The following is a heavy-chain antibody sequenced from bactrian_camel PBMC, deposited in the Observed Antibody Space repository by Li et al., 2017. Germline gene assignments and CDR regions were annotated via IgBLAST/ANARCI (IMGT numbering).Heavy chain of an antibody. Sequence: VQLVESGGGLVRPGGSLRLSCVPSGFTFSDYDMGWVRQAPGKGLEWVSRISKAGYTTHQTDPVKGRFTTSRDNAKNTLYLQMNSQKVEDAAVYYCFVIFDSGYVSRGQGTQVTVS. CDR1: GFTFSDYD. CDR2: ISKAGYTT. V-gene: IGHV3S40*01. CDR3: FVIFDSGYVS. J-gene: IGHJ4*01.